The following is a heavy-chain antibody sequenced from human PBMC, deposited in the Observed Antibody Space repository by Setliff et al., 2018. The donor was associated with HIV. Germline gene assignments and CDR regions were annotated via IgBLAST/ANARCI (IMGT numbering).Heavy chain of an antibody. J-gene: IGHJ4*02. Sequence: GGSLRLSCAASGFTFSSYWMSWVRQAPGKGLEWVANIKQDGSEKYYVDSVKGRFTISRDNAKNSLYLQMNGLRSEDTAVYYCARVTSDSSGYYWGYYFDYWGQGTRVTSPQ. CDR2: IKQDGSEK. D-gene: IGHD3-22*01. CDR1: GFTFSSYW. V-gene: IGHV3-7*01. CDR3: ARVTSDSSGYYWGYYFDY.